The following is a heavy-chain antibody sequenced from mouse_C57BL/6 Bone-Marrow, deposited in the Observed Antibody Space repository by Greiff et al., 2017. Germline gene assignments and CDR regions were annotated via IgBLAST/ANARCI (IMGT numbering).Heavy chain of an antibody. CDR3: TSANWERGFAY. J-gene: IGHJ3*01. D-gene: IGHD4-1*01. CDR1: GFTFSNYW. CDR2: IRLKSDNYAT. Sequence: EVQGVESGGGLVQPGGSMKLSCVASGFTFSNYWMNWVRQSPEKGLEWVAQIRLKSDNYATHYAESVKGRFTISRDDSKSSVYLQMNNLRAEDTGIYYCTSANWERGFAYWGQGTLVTVSA. V-gene: IGHV6-3*01.